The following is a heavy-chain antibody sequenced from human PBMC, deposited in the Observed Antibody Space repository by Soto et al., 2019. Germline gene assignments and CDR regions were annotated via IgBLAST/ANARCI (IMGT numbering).Heavy chain of an antibody. D-gene: IGHD3-10*01. Sequence: VGSQRLSCAASGFTCINAWMSWVRQATGKGLEWVGRIKSKTDGGTTDYAAPVKGRFTISRDDSKNTLYLQMNSLKTEDTAVYYCTTGKLLSYYYYGVDVWGQGTTVTVSS. CDR2: IKSKTDGGTT. J-gene: IGHJ6*02. CDR3: TTGKLLSYYYYGVDV. CDR1: GFTCINAW. V-gene: IGHV3-15*07.